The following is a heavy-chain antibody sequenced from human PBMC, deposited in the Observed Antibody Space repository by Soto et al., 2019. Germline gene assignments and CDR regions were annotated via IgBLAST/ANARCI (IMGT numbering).Heavy chain of an antibody. CDR3: AKDGNTAMVPFDY. CDR1: GFTFSSYA. Sequence: LRLSCAASGFTFSSYAMSWVRQAPGKGLEWVSAISGSGGSTYYADSVKGRFTISRDNSKNTLYLQMNSPRAEDTAVYYCAKDGNTAMVPFDYWGQGTLVTVSS. J-gene: IGHJ4*02. V-gene: IGHV3-23*01. CDR2: ISGSGGST. D-gene: IGHD5-18*01.